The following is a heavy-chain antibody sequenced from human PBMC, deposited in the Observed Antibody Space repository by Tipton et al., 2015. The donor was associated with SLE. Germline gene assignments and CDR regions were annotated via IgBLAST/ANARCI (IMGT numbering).Heavy chain of an antibody. CDR2: IYYSGST. CDR3: ARGTPYYYDSSVYGNDAFDI. D-gene: IGHD3-22*01. CDR1: GGSISSSSYY. V-gene: IGHV4-39*07. Sequence: LRLSCTVSGGSISSSSYYWGWIRQPPGKGLEWIGSIYYSGSTYYNPSLKSRVTISVDTSKNQFSLKLSSVTAADTAVYYCARGTPYYYDSSVYGNDAFDIWGQGQWSPSLQ. J-gene: IGHJ3*02.